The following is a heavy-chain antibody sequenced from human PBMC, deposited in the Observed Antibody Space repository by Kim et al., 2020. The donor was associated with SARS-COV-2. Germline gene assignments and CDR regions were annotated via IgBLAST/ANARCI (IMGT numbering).Heavy chain of an antibody. CDR3: AGVYASGSWRFDP. D-gene: IGHD3-10*01. Sequence: SETLSLTCTVSGGSIRSVDHYWSWTRQSPGKGLEWIGYIYYRGTTYYNPSLKRRVTISIDTSKNQFSLKLNSVTAADTAVYFWAGVYASGSWRFDPWGQGTLVAVSS. V-gene: IGHV4-30-4*01. CDR2: IYYRGTT. CDR1: GGSIRSVDHY. J-gene: IGHJ5*02.